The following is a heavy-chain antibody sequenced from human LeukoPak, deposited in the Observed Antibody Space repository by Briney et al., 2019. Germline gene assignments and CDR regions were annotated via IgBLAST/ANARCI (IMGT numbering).Heavy chain of an antibody. Sequence: SETLSLTCAVYGGSFSGYYWSWIRQPPGKGLEWIGEINHSGSSNYNPSLKSRVTISIDTSKNQFSLKLSSVTAADTAVYYCARGEDGDYYFQHWGQGTLVTVSS. CDR2: INHSGSS. D-gene: IGHD4-17*01. CDR1: GGSFSGYY. CDR3: ARGEDGDYYFQH. V-gene: IGHV4-34*01. J-gene: IGHJ1*01.